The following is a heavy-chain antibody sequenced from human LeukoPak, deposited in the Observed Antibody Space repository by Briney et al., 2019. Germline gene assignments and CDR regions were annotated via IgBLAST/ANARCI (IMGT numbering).Heavy chain of an antibody. V-gene: IGHV1-46*01. D-gene: IGHD6-13*01. CDR3: ARYAAAGTELYYYYYMDV. CDR1: GDTFTRYY. J-gene: IGHJ6*03. CDR2: INPGGGST. Sequence: ASVKVSCKASGDTFTRYYMHWVPHAPGQGREWMGLINPGGGSTTYALKGQGRVTMHRDTCTSTVYMERSSLVSEDMAVYYCARYAAAGTELYYYYYMDVWGKGTTVTVSS.